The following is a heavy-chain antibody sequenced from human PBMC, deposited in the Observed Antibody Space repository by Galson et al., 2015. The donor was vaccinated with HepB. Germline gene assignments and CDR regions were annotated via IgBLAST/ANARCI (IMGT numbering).Heavy chain of an antibody. CDR3: AKASGPAAGYLDD. V-gene: IGHV3-23*01. Sequence: SLRISCAASGSSFNTYAMRWVRHAPGKGLERVSGLSASGRVTYYAESLKGRVTISRNKYRNTLYLQMNSLTVEDTVVYYCAKASGPAAGYLDDWGQGTLVTVSS. CDR1: GSSFNTYA. J-gene: IGHJ4*02. D-gene: IGHD6-13*01. CDR2: LSASGRVT.